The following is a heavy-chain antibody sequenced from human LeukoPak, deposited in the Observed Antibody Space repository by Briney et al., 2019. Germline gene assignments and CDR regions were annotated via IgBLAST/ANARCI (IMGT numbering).Heavy chain of an antibody. V-gene: IGHV4-59*08. D-gene: IGHD6-13*01. CDR2: IFYSGSP. J-gene: IGHJ4*02. Sequence: PSETLSLTCTVSGVSLSSYYWSWIRQPPGEGLEWIGNIFYSGSPNYKSSLKSRVTTSFDTSKNQFSLKLSSVTAADTAVYYCARVGHIVAAGTYDYWGQGTLVTVSS. CDR1: GVSLSSYY. CDR3: ARVGHIVAAGTYDY.